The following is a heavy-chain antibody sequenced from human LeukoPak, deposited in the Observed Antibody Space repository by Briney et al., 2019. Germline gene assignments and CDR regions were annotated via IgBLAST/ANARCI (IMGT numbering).Heavy chain of an antibody. D-gene: IGHD5-24*01. CDR2: IYPGDSDT. V-gene: IGHV5-51*01. Sequence: GESLKIYRTLSGYSLTRSWLGWVRQIHGKPLEWVLIIYPGDSDTRYSPSLRGQVAISAERSISTAYLQWSSLKASDTAIYYCARGEGGYNYAFWCQGTLVSVSS. CDR1: GYSLTRSW. J-gene: IGHJ4*02. CDR3: ARGEGGYNYAF.